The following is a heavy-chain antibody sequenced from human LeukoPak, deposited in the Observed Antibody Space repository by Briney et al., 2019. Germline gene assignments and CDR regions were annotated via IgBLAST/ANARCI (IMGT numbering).Heavy chain of an antibody. D-gene: IGHD2-21*02. CDR2: ISGSGGST. CDR3: AKSGHIVVVTAIRGMDV. Sequence: GGSLRLSCAASGFTFSSYAMSWVRQAPGKGLEWVSAISGSGGSTYYADSVKGRFTISRDNSKNTLYLQMNSLRAEDTAVYYCAKSGHIVVVTAIRGMDVRGQGTTVTVSS. J-gene: IGHJ6*02. V-gene: IGHV3-23*01. CDR1: GFTFSSYA.